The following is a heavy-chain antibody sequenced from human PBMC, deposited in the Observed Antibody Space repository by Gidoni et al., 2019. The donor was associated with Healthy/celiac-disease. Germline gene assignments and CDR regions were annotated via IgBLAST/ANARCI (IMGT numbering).Heavy chain of an antibody. J-gene: IGHJ6*02. Sequence: QVQLVQSGAEVKKPGASVKVSCKASGYTFTSYGISWVRQAPGQGLEWMGWISAYNGNTNYAQKLQGRVTMTTDTSTSTAYRELRSLRSDDTAVYYCARLKDSRYYYYGMDVWGQGTTVTVSS. V-gene: IGHV1-18*01. CDR1: GYTFTSYG. CDR3: ARLKDSRYYYYGMDV. D-gene: IGHD4-4*01. CDR2: ISAYNGNT.